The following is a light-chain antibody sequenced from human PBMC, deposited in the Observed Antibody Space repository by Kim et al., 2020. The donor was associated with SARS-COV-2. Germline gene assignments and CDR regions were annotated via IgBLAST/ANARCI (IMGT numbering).Light chain of an antibody. CDR1: PSIDTW. J-gene: IGKJ1*01. CDR2: DAS. Sequence: DIQMTQSPSTLSASVGDRVTITCRASPSIDTWLAWYQQKPGKAPKLLIDDASSLESGVPSKFSGRGSAAEFTLTITSLQPDDFATYFCQQYKTYPWTFGRGTKVEI. V-gene: IGKV1-5*01. CDR3: QQYKTYPWT.